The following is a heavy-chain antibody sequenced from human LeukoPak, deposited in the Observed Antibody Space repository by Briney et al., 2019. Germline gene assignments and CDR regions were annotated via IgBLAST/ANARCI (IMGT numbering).Heavy chain of an antibody. CDR2: INHSGST. CDR3: ARATYYDSSGYYFFDY. V-gene: IGHV4-34*01. J-gene: IGHJ4*02. CDR1: GGSFSGYY. Sequence: SETLSLTCAVYGGSFSGYYWSWIRQPPGKGLEWIGEINHSGSTNYNPSLKSRVTISVDTSKNQFSLKLSSVTAADTAVYYCARATYYDSSGYYFFDYWGQGTLVNVSS. D-gene: IGHD3-22*01.